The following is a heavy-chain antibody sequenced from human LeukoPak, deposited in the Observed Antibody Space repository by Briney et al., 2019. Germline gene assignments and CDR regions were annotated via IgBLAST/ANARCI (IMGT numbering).Heavy chain of an antibody. J-gene: IGHJ4*02. CDR2: FDPEDGET. CDR1: GYTLTELS. Sequence: HGASVKVSCKVSGYTLTELSMHWVRQAPGKGLEWMGGFDPEDGETIYAQKFQGRVTMTEDTSTDTAYMELSSLRSEDTAVYYCATAGTKGVPAVYWGQGTLVTVSS. D-gene: IGHD2-2*01. CDR3: ATAGTKGVPAVY. V-gene: IGHV1-24*01.